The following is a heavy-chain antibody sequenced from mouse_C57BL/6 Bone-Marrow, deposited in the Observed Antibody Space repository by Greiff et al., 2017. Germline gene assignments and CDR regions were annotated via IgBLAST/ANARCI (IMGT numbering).Heavy chain of an antibody. V-gene: IGHV8-12*01. CDR1: GFSLSTSGMG. CDR2: IYWDDDK. D-gene: IGHD1-1*01. Sequence: QVTLKVSGPGILQSSQTLSLTCSFSGFSLSTSGMGVSWLRQPSGKGLEWLAHIYWDDDKRSNPSLKRRTTISKDTPSNQVFLKITSVDTADTATYYCARSYYGSSYGFAYWGQGTLVTVSA. J-gene: IGHJ3*01. CDR3: ARSYYGSSYGFAY.